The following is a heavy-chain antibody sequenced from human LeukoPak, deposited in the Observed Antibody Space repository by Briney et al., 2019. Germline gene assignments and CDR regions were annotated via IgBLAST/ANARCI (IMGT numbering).Heavy chain of an antibody. CDR2: VYSGGST. CDR1: GFTVSSNY. Sequence: GGSLRLSCAASGFTVSSNYMSWVRQAPGKGLEWVSVVYSGGSTFSAGSVKGRFTTPRDISRNTLFLEMNSLRAEDTAVYYCARGYSRGFDYWGQGALVTISS. D-gene: IGHD1-26*01. J-gene: IGHJ4*02. V-gene: IGHV3-53*01. CDR3: ARGYSRGFDY.